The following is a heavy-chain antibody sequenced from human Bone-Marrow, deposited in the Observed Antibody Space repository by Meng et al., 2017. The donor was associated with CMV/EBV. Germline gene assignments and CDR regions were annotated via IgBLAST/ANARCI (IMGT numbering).Heavy chain of an antibody. CDR1: GGSFNGYF. CDR2: INHTGGT. V-gene: IGHV4-34*01. Sequence: SETLSLTCAVYGGSFNGYFWTWVRQPPGKGLEWIGEINHTGGTNFNASLKSRVTISVDTSKNQFSLKLSSVTAADTAVYYCARGIVRGYSYGEPFDYWGQGTLVTVSS. J-gene: IGHJ4*02. CDR3: ARGIVRGYSYGEPFDY. D-gene: IGHD5-18*01.